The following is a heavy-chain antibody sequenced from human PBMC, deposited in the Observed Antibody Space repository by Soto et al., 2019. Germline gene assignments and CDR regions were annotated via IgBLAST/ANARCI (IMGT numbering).Heavy chain of an antibody. D-gene: IGHD1-1*01. CDR2: MNSDGTTT. Sequence: EVQLVESGGGLVQPGGSLRLSCAASGFTFSTYWMPWAGQAPGKGRVWVSRMNSDGTTTNYADSVKGRFTISRDNARNTLYLQMNSLRAEDTAVYYCVRDGYPAWVYGVDVWGQGTTVTVSS. CDR3: VRDGYPAWVYGVDV. CDR1: GFTFSTYW. J-gene: IGHJ6*02. V-gene: IGHV3-74*01.